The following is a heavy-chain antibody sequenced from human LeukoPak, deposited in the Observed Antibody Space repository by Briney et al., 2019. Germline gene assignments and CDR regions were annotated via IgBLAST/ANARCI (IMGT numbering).Heavy chain of an antibody. Sequence: SETLSLTCTVSGGSISSYYWSWIRQPAGKGLEWIGRVYTSGSTNYNPSLKSRATMSVDTSKNQFSLKLSSVTAADTAVYYCARENYDILTGYYTFDYWGQGTLVTVSS. V-gene: IGHV4-4*07. D-gene: IGHD3-9*01. CDR3: ARENYDILTGYYTFDY. CDR2: VYTSGST. J-gene: IGHJ4*02. CDR1: GGSISSYY.